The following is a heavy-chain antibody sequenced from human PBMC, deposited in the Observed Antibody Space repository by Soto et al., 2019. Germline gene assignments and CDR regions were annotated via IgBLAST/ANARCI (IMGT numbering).Heavy chain of an antibody. D-gene: IGHD2-8*01. CDR3: ARDSTKRAKFDS. CDR1: GYTFTNYG. CDR2: SSAYNGNT. V-gene: IGHV1-18*01. J-gene: IGHJ4*02. Sequence: QVQVVQSGGEVKKPRASVKCSCKTSGYTFTNYGISWVRQPPGRGREWLGWSSAYNGNTNYAQKFQGRLTMTTDTSTSTVYMELRSLRSDDTAVYYCARDSTKRAKFDSWGQGTLVTVSS.